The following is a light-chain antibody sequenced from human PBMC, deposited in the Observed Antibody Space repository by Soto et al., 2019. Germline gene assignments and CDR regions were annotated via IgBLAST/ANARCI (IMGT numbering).Light chain of an antibody. CDR3: QSYDSSLSGYV. V-gene: IGLV1-40*01. J-gene: IGLJ1*01. Sequence: QSVLTQPPSVSGAPGQRVTISCTGSSSNIGAGYDVHWYQQLPGTAPKLLIYGNSNLPSGVPDRFSGSKSGTSASLAITGLQADDEADYYCQSYDSSLSGYVFGTGTKLTVL. CDR2: GNS. CDR1: SSNIGAGYD.